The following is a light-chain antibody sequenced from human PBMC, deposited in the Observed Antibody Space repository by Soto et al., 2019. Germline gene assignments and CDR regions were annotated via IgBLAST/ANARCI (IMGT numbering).Light chain of an antibody. CDR3: QQYDSYPLT. CDR1: QSISSW. Sequence: DIQMAQSPSTLSASVGDRVTITCRASQSISSWLAWYQHKPGKAPNLLIYKASSLESGVPSRFSGSGSGTEFTFTVSSLQPDDFATYYCQQYDSYPLTFGGGTKVEIK. J-gene: IGKJ4*01. V-gene: IGKV1-5*03. CDR2: KAS.